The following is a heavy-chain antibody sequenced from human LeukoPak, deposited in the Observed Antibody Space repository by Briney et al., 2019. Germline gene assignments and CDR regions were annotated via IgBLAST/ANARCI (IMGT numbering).Heavy chain of an antibody. Sequence: VASVKVSCKASGYTFTGYYMHWVRQAPGQGLEWMGWINRNSGGTNYAQKFQGRVTMTRDTSISTAYMELSRLRSDDTAVYYCARDPYCSGGSCPLNWFDPWGQGTLVTVSS. CDR3: ARDPYCSGGSCPLNWFDP. V-gene: IGHV1-2*02. J-gene: IGHJ5*02. D-gene: IGHD2-15*01. CDR2: INRNSGGT. CDR1: GYTFTGYY.